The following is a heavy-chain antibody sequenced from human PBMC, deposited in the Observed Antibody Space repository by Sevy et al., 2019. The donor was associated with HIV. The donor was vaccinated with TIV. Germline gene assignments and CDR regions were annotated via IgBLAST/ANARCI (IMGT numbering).Heavy chain of an antibody. CDR2: MNQDGTER. J-gene: IGHJ4*02. Sequence: GESLKISCAASGFSFSTYWMTWVRQAPGKGLEWVATMNQDGTERDYVDSVKGRFTISRDNTKTSLFLQMNSLSAEDTGVYYCEREGLGGFSYSLDCWGQGTLVTVSS. CDR1: GFSFSTYW. CDR3: EREGLGGFSYSLDC. V-gene: IGHV3-7*01. D-gene: IGHD3-16*01.